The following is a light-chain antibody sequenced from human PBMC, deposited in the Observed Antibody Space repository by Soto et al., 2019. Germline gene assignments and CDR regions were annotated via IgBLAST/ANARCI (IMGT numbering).Light chain of an antibody. Sequence: EIVLTQSPGSLSLSLGERATLSCRASQSVTNNYLAWYQQKPGQAPRLLIYGASSRATGIPDRFSGSGSGTDFTLTISRLEPEDFAVYYCQQYGSSPGLFTFGPGTKVAI. CDR1: QSVTNNY. V-gene: IGKV3-20*01. CDR2: GAS. J-gene: IGKJ3*01. CDR3: QQYGSSPGLFT.